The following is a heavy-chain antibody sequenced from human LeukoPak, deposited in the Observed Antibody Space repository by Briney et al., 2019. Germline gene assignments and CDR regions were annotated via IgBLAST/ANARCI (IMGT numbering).Heavy chain of an antibody. CDR2: TSYSGST. D-gene: IGHD2/OR15-2a*01. V-gene: IGHV4-30-4*01. J-gene: IGHJ3*02. CDR1: GGSISSHDYY. Sequence: PSETLSLTCTVSGGSISSHDYYWSWIRQPPGKGLEWIAYTSYSGSTFYNPALKSRLIMSVDTSKNKFFLKLNSVTAADTAIYYCARVPHLSLAVDIWGQGTVVTVSS. CDR3: ARVPHLSLAVDI.